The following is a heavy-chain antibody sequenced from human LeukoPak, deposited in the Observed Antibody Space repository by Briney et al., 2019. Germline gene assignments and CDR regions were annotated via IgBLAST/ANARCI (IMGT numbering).Heavy chain of an antibody. J-gene: IGHJ4*02. D-gene: IGHD1-26*01. CDR2: MNPNSGNT. CDR3: ARVAGGSYAREFDY. CDR1: GYTFTSYD. V-gene: IGHV1-8*01. Sequence: ASVKVSCKASGYTFTSYDINWVRQATGQGLEWMGWMNPNSGNTGYAQKFQGRVTMTRNTSISTAYMELSSLRSEDTAVYYCARVAGGSYAREFDYWGQGTLVTVSS.